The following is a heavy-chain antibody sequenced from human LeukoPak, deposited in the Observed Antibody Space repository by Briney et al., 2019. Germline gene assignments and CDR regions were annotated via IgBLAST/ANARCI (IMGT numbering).Heavy chain of an antibody. CDR1: GYTFTTFY. V-gene: IGHV1-46*01. J-gene: IGHJ4*02. D-gene: IGHD1-26*01. CDR2: INPNGGST. Sequence: GASVKVSCKASGYTFTTFYIHWVRQAPGQGLEWMGMINPNGGSTTYSQKFQDRVSMTRDTSTSTVYMELSSLRSEDTAVYYRARDLIVGATIDFRGQGTLVTVSS. CDR3: ARDLIVGATIDF.